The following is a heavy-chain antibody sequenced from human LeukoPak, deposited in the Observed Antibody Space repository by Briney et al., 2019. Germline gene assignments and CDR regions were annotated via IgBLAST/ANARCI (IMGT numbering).Heavy chain of an antibody. V-gene: IGHV3-48*02. CDR1: GFTFGDFH. CDR2: ISSGGSTT. Sequence: GGSLRLPCATSGFTFGDFHMNWLRQAPGKGLEHVSYISSGGSTTYYADSVVGRFSISRDDAKNFLYLQMDSLRDGDTAVYYCARDPHAGIFDSWGQGTLVTVSS. CDR3: ARDPHAGIFDS. J-gene: IGHJ4*02.